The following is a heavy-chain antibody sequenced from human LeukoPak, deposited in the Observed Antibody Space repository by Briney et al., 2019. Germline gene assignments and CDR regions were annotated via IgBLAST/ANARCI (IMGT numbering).Heavy chain of an antibody. CDR1: GFTFSNAW. CDR2: IKSKTDGGTT. Sequence: GGSLRLSCAASGFTFSNAWMSWVRQAPGKGLEWVGRIKSKTDGGTTDYAAPVKGRFTISRDDSKNTLYLQMNSLKTEDTAVYYCTTDLYDFWSGYSYWGQGTLVTVSS. CDR3: TTDLYDFWSGYSY. J-gene: IGHJ4*02. D-gene: IGHD3-3*01. V-gene: IGHV3-15*01.